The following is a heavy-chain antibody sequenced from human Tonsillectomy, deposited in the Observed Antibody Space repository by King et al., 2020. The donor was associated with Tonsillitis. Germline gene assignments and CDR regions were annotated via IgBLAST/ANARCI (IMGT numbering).Heavy chain of an antibody. CDR3: VKDCSGGSCYSDSFDS. CDR1: GFTFSSYA. Sequence: VQLVESGGGLVQPGGSLRLSCSASGFTFSSYAMHWVRQAPGKGLEWVSAISRNGGTTYYTDSVKGRFTFSRDNSKNTLYLQMSGLRAEDTAVYFCVKDCSGGSCYSDSFDSWGQGTLVTVSS. J-gene: IGHJ4*02. D-gene: IGHD2-15*01. V-gene: IGHV3-64D*06. CDR2: ISRNGGTT.